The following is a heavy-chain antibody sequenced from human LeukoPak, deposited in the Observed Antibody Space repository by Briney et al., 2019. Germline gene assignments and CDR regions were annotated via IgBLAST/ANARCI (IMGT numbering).Heavy chain of an antibody. V-gene: IGHV3-7*02. D-gene: IGHD3-22*01. CDR1: GFTLSSYW. CDR3: ATNLNYDREFDY. CDR2: IKQDGSEK. J-gene: IGHJ4*02. Sequence: GGSLRLSCAASGFTLSSYWMSWVRQAPGKGLEWVSNIKQDGSEKYYVDSVKGRFTISRDNAKNSLYLQMNSLRAEDTAVYYCATNLNYDREFDYWGQGTLVTVSS.